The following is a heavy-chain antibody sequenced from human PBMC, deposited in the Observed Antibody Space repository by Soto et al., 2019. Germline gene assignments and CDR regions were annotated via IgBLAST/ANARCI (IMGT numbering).Heavy chain of an antibody. D-gene: IGHD1-1*01. V-gene: IGHV4-4*07. CDR1: GASISGFY. J-gene: IGHJ5*02. CDR3: VRDGTKTLRDWFDP. CDR2: IYATGTT. Sequence: KPSETLSLTCTVSGASISGFYWSWIRKSAGKGLEWIGRIYATGTTDYNPSLKSRVMMSVDTSKKQFSLKLRSVTAADTAVYYCVRDGTKTLRDWFDPWGXGISVTVSS.